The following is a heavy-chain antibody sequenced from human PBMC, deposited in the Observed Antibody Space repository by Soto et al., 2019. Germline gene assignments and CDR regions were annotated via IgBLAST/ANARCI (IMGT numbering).Heavy chain of an antibody. CDR3: AREISARKFDY. Sequence: ESGGGVVQPGRSLRLSCAASGFTFSSYAMHWVRQAPGKGLEWVAVISYDGSNKYYADSVKGRFTISRDNSKNTLYLQMNSLRAEDTAVYYCAREISARKFDYWGQGTLVTVSS. CDR2: ISYDGSNK. V-gene: IGHV3-30-3*01. J-gene: IGHJ4*02. CDR1: GFTFSSYA.